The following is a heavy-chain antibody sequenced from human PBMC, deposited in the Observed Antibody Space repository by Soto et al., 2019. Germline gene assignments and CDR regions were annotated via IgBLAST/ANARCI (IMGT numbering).Heavy chain of an antibody. CDR1: GYTFTSYT. J-gene: IGHJ4*02. CDR2: IHTGNGNT. D-gene: IGHD1-26*01. CDR3: ARDLAVGEAYFFDY. Sequence: ASVKVSCKASGYTFTSYTIHWVLQAPGQRLEWMGWIHTGNGNTKYSQRFQGRLTFTTDSSATTGYMDLSSLTSEDTAVYYCARDLAVGEAYFFDYWGQGTLVTVSS. V-gene: IGHV1-3*04.